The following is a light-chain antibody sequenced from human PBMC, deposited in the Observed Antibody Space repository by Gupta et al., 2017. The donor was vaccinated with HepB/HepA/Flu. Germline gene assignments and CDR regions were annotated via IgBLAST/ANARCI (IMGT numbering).Light chain of an antibody. J-gene: IGLJ3*02. V-gene: IGLV1-47*01. Sequence: QSVLTQPPSASGTPGQRVTISCSGSISNIGSNCVYWYQQLPGTAPKLLIYMNNQRPSGVPDRFSGSKSGTSASLAISGLRSEDEADYYCAAWDDSLRGVFGGGTKLTVL. CDR2: MNN. CDR1: ISNIGSNC. CDR3: AAWDDSLRGV.